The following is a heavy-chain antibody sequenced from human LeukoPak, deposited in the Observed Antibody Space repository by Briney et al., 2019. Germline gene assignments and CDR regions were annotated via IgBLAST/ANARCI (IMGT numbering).Heavy chain of an antibody. CDR3: AKEGGYSYGYKEVGAFDI. J-gene: IGHJ3*02. V-gene: IGHV3-66*03. D-gene: IGHD5-18*01. Sequence: GGSLRLSCAASGFTVSTNYMTWIRQAPGKGLEWVSVMYTLGNTNYADSVRGRFTISRDNSKNTLYLQMNSLRAEDTAVYYCAKEGGYSYGYKEVGAFDIWGQGTMVTVSS. CDR2: MYTLGNT. CDR1: GFTVSTNY.